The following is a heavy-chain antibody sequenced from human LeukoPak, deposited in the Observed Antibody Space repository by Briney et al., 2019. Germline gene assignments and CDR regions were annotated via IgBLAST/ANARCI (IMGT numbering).Heavy chain of an antibody. J-gene: IGHJ4*02. CDR1: GYTFTNYA. D-gene: IGHD3-16*02. CDR3: ARAYQRLGELSLPDY. CDR2: IHPSTGNP. V-gene: IGHV7-4-1*02. Sequence: ASVKVSCKASGYTFTNYAMNWVRQAPGQGLEWMGWIHPSTGNPTYAQVFTGRFVFSLDTSVSTTYLQISSLKAEDTAVYYCARAYQRLGELSLPDYWGQGTLVTVSS.